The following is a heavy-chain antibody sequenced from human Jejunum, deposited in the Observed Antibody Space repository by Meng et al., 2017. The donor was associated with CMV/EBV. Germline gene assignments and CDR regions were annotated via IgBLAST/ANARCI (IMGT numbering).Heavy chain of an antibody. J-gene: IGHJ4*02. D-gene: IGHD3-10*01. CDR3: AKGYGSGSFYAMYCFNY. CDR1: FTVSSYA. Sequence: FTVSSYAMRVVRQAPGKGLEWLSAISTSGGSTYYADSVKGRFTISRDNSKNTLFLQMNSLRAEDTAVYYCAKGYGSGSFYAMYCFNYWGQGTLVTVSS. V-gene: IGHV3-23*01. CDR2: ISTSGGST.